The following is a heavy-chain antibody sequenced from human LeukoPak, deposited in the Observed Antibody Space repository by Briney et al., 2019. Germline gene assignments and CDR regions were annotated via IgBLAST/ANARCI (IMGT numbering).Heavy chain of an antibody. CDR2: INWDGDST. D-gene: IGHD5-12*01. CDR1: GFTFNAFA. Sequence: GGSLRLSCAASGFTFNAFAMHWVRQAPGKGLEWVSRINWDGDSTYYSDSVKGRFTISRDNSKNSLYLEMNSLTTEDTALYYCVKDMGKWLPQYFHLWGQGTLVTVSS. CDR3: VKDMGKWLPQYFHL. V-gene: IGHV3-43D*03. J-gene: IGHJ1*01.